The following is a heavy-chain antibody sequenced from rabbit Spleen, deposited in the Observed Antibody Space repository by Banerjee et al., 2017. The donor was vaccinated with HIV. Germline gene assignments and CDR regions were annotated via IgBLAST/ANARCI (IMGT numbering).Heavy chain of an antibody. D-gene: IGHD8-1*01. J-gene: IGHJ4*01. V-gene: IGHV1S40*01. CDR3: ARDAGSGDYIDVYFDL. CDR2: IFTGNVKT. CDR1: GFDFTVTYY. Sequence: QSLEESGGDLVKPGASLTLTCKASGFDFTVTYYMCWVRLAPGKGLEWIGCIFTGNVKTYYASWAKGRFTISKTSSTTVTLQMTSLTVADTATYFCARDAGSGDYIDVYFDLWGPGTLVTVS.